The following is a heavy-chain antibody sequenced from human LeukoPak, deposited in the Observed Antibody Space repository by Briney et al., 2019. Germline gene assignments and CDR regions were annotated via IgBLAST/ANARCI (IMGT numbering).Heavy chain of an antibody. Sequence: GGSLRLSCAASGFTFSDYYMSWSRQAPGKGLEWLSYISPSTTHTSYADSVKGRFTISRDNAKNSLYLQMNSLRAEDTAVYYCASLTYYFDSSGYYPGYFQHWGQGTLVTVSS. V-gene: IGHV3-11*03. CDR2: ISPSTTHT. J-gene: IGHJ1*01. CDR3: ASLTYYFDSSGYYPGYFQH. D-gene: IGHD3-22*01. CDR1: GFTFSDYY.